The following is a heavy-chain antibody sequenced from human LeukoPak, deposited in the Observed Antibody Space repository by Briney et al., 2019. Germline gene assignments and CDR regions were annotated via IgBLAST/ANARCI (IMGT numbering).Heavy chain of an antibody. CDR1: GFTFSSYA. Sequence: GGSLRLSCAVSGFTFSSYAMSCVRQPPAKGLEWVSAISGRGGSTYYADSVKGRFTISRDNSKNTLYLQMNSLRAEDTAVYYCAKGNIGEYYDFWSGNPGFDYWGQGTLVTVSS. CDR3: AKGNIGEYYDFWSGNPGFDY. J-gene: IGHJ4*02. D-gene: IGHD3-3*01. V-gene: IGHV3-23*01. CDR2: ISGRGGST.